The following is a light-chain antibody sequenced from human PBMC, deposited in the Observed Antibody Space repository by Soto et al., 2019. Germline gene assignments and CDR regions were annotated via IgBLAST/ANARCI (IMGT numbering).Light chain of an antibody. Sequence: QPVLTQPASVSGSPGQSITISCTGTSSDVGGYNYVSWYQQHPGKAPKLMIYEVSNRPSGVSSRFSGSKSANTASLTISGLQAEDEADYYCSSYTSSITLGVFGTGTKLTVL. J-gene: IGLJ1*01. CDR1: SSDVGGYNY. CDR3: SSYTSSITLGV. V-gene: IGLV2-14*01. CDR2: EVS.